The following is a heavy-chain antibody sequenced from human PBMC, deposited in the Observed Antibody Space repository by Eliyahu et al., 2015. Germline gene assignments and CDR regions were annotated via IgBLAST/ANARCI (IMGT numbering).Heavy chain of an antibody. CDR2: IIPMFGTS. V-gene: IGHV1-69*01. Sequence: QVLLVQSGAEVKKPGSSVKVSCKASGGTFSTYAFSWVRQAPGQGLEWMGGIIPMFGTSNYAQKFQGRVTITADESTSTAYMELRSLTSEDTAVYYCARGREEGGWXFFAYWGQGTLVTVSS. CDR3: ARGREEGGWXFFAY. CDR1: GGTFSTYA. J-gene: IGHJ4*02. D-gene: IGHD6-19*01.